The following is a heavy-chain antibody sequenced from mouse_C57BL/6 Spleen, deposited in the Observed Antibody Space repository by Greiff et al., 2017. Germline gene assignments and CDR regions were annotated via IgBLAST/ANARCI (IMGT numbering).Heavy chain of an antibody. CDR3: TRQEVDYMGRNAMYY. Sequence: EVQLQESGGGLVQPGGSMKLSCAASGFTFSDAWMDWVRQSPGKGLEWVAEIRNKANNHATYYAESVKGRFTISRDDSKSSVYLQMNSLRAEDTGIYYCTRQEVDYMGRNAMYYWGQGTSVTVSS. J-gene: IGHJ4*01. CDR2: IRNKANNHAT. CDR1: GFTFSDAW. D-gene: IGHD2-12*01. V-gene: IGHV6-6*01.